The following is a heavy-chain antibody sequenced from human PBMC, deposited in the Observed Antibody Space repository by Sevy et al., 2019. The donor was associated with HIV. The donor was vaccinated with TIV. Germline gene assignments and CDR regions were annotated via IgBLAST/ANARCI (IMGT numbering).Heavy chain of an antibody. CDR2: MNPNRGNT. Sequence: ASVKVSCKASGYTFTSYDINWVRQATGQGLEWMGWMNPNRGNTGYAKKFQGRVTMTRNTSISTAYMELGSLRSEDTAVYYCARLEEWNGLPGYYYYYGMDVWGQGTTVTVSS. J-gene: IGHJ6*02. CDR3: ARLEEWNGLPGYYYYYGMDV. D-gene: IGHD3-3*01. V-gene: IGHV1-8*01. CDR1: GYTFTSYD.